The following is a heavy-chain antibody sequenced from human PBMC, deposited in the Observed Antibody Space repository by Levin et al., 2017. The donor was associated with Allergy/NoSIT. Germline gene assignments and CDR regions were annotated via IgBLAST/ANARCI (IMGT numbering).Heavy chain of an antibody. CDR2: IYSSGSA. D-gene: IGHD3-10*01. CDR3: ARAEVGSEH. J-gene: IGHJ4*02. V-gene: IGHV4-61*02. Sequence: SETLSLTCKVSGGSISSGSYYWSWIRQPAAKGLECIGRIYSSGSANYNPSLKSRVTISVDTSKNHFSLKLSSVTAADTAVYYCARAEVGSEHWGQGTLVTVSS. CDR1: GGSISSGSYY.